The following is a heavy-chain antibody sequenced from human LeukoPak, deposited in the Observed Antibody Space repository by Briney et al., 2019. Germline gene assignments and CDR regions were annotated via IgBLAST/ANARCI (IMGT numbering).Heavy chain of an antibody. CDR3: ARDRNIVVVPNPRLYAMDV. V-gene: IGHV4-30-4*01. D-gene: IGHD2-2*01. Sequence: SETLSLTCIVSGGSISSGDYYWSWIRQPPGKGLEWIGYIYYSGSAYYNPSLKSRLTISVDTSKNQFSLKLSSVTAADTAVYYCARDRNIVVVPNPRLYAMDVWGKGTTVTVSS. J-gene: IGHJ6*04. CDR2: IYYSGSA. CDR1: GGSISSGDYY.